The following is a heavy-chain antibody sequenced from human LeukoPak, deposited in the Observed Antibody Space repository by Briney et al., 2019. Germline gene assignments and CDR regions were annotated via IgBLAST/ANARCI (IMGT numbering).Heavy chain of an antibody. V-gene: IGHV3-23*01. D-gene: IGHD2-2*01. CDR1: GCTFSSYA. CDR3: AKDRGYCSSTSCYSDGMDV. Sequence: PGGSLRLSCAASGCTFSSYAMSGVRQAPGKGLEWVSAISGSGGSTYYADSVKGRFTISRDNSKNTLYLQMNSLRAEDTAVYYCAKDRGYCSSTSCYSDGMDVWGKGTTVTVSS. J-gene: IGHJ6*04. CDR2: ISGSGGST.